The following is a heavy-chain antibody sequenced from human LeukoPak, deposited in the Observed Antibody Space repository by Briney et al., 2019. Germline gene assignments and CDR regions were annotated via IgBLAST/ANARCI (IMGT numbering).Heavy chain of an antibody. D-gene: IGHD6-19*01. CDR1: GYTFTSYY. J-gene: IGHJ2*01. CDR2: INPNSGDT. V-gene: IGHV1-2*02. Sequence: RASVKVSCKASGYTFTSYYMHWVRQAPGQGPEWMGWINPNSGDTNYAQKFQGRVTLTRDASIGTAYMEMNRLTYDDTAIYYCARDVYTSGWRYFDLWGHGTLVTVSS. CDR3: ARDVYTSGWRYFDL.